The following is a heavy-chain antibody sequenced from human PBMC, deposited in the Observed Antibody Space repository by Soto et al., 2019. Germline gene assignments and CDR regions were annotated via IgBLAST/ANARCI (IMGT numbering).Heavy chain of an antibody. CDR1: GGSIRTTNYF. CDR2: VYHSGST. CDR3: ARDSGWFDP. J-gene: IGHJ5*02. V-gene: IGHV4-39*01. Sequence: QLQLQESGPGLVRPSETLSLTCSVSGGSIRTTNYFWAWIRQPPGKGLEWIASVYHSGSTYSTPSLKSRVTGSVDPSKDQFALTLSSASAADTAMYYCARDSGWFDPWGQGTLVTVSS.